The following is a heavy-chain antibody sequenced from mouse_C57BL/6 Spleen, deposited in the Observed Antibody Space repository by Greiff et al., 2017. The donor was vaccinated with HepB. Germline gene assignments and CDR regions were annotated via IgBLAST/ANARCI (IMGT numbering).Heavy chain of an antibody. V-gene: IGHV5-6*02. CDR3: ARRDYDEAWFAY. D-gene: IGHD2-4*01. J-gene: IGHJ3*01. Sequence: EVKLMESGGDLVKPGGSLKLSCAASGFTFSSYGMSWVRQTPDKRLEWVATISSGGSYTYYPDSVKGRFTISRDNAKNTLYLQMSSLKSEDTAMYYCARRDYDEAWFAYWGQGTLVTVSA. CDR2: ISSGGSYT. CDR1: GFTFSSYG.